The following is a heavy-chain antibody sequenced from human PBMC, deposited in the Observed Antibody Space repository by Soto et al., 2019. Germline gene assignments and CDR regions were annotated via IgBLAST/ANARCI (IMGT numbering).Heavy chain of an antibody. CDR2: IYYSGST. V-gene: IGHV4-59*01. J-gene: IGHJ5*02. D-gene: IGHD1-1*01. CDR1: GGSISSYY. Sequence: ETLSLTCTVSGGSISSYYWSWIRQPPGKGLEWIGYIYYSGSTNYNPSLKSRVTISVDTSKNQFSLKLSSVTAADTAVYYCARDRWGEERRERNWFDPWGQGTLVTVSS. CDR3: ARDRWGEERRERNWFDP.